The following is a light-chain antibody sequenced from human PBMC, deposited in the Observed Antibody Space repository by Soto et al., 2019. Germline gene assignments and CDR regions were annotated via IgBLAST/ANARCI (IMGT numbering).Light chain of an antibody. CDR3: QQYDNWPRT. V-gene: IGKV3-15*01. Sequence: EKVMTQSPATLSVSPGERATLSCRASQSVRSNLAWYQQKPGQPPRLLIYDASTRATRIPSRFSGSGSGTEFTLTISSLQSEDFAVYYCQQYDNWPRTFGQGTKVDXK. J-gene: IGKJ1*01. CDR2: DAS. CDR1: QSVRSN.